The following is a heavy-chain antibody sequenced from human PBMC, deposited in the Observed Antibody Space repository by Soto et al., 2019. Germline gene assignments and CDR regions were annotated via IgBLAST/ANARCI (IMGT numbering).Heavy chain of an antibody. V-gene: IGHV1-8*02. D-gene: IGHD1-26*01. CDR3: ARVDGTY. Sequence: ASVKVSCKAPCYTFTNYGISWVRQATGQGLEWMGWMNPNSGNTGYAQKFQGRVTMTRNTSISTAYMELSSLRSEDTAVYYCARVDGTYWGQGTLVTVSS. CDR1: CYTFTNYG. CDR2: MNPNSGNT. J-gene: IGHJ4*02.